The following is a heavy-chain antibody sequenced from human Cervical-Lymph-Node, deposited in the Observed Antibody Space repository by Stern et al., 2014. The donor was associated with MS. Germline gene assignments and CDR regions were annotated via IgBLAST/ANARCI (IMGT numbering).Heavy chain of an antibody. J-gene: IGHJ5*01. V-gene: IGHV1-69*12. Sequence: VQLAQSGAEVKKPGSSMKVSCKASGGSFSSIDISWVRQAPGQGLEWLGGIIPMFGTTNYAQKVQGRVTIVADESTNTVNMELRSLRSEDTAVYYCVRDQGGIADSWGQGTLVTVSS. D-gene: IGHD6-13*01. CDR3: VRDQGGIADS. CDR2: IIPMFGTT. CDR1: GGSFSSID.